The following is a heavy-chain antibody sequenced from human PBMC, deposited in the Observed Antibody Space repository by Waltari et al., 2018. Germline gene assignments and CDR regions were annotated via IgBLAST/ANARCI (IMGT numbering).Heavy chain of an antibody. CDR3: ARYEGHCIGDFCYFPDAFDT. CDR2: IKPDESET. CDR1: GPIFIGYG. V-gene: IGHV3-7*01. D-gene: IGHD2-8*02. Sequence: LVESGGGLVQPGGSLRLSCAASGPIFIGYGMTWVRQAHGKGLEWVASIKPDESETYYVDSVRGRFTISRDNAKNSLSLHMSSLRADDTAIYFCARYEGHCIGDFCYFPDAFDTWGQGTMVTVSS. J-gene: IGHJ3*02.